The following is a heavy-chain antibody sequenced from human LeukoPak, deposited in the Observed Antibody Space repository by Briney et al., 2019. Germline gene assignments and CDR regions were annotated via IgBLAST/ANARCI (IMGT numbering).Heavy chain of an antibody. D-gene: IGHD6-13*01. V-gene: IGHV4-59*01. CDR1: GGSISSYY. CDR2: IYYSGST. CDR3: ARIQQLRAFDI. J-gene: IGHJ3*02. Sequence: NTSETLSLTCTVSGGSISSYYWSWIRQPPGKGLEWIGYIYYSGSTNYNPSLKSRVTISVDTSKNQFSLKLSSVTAADTAVYYCARIQQLRAFDIWGQGTMVTVSS.